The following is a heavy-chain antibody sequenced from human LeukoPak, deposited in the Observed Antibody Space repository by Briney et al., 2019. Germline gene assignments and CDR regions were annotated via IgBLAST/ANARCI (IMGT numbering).Heavy chain of an antibody. J-gene: IGHJ3*01. D-gene: IGHD3-9*01. Sequence: SETLSLNCSVSGGSFSNLYMSWIRHAPGNRLEWVAYIYTTRRTNYNTSLNSLVTMSVDTSKNQFSLNLNYVTAGDTAVYYCARYYNLSTSPPTAAFDVWGQGAMVTVSP. CDR1: GGSFSNLY. CDR3: ARYYNLSTSPPTAAFDV. V-gene: IGHV4-4*08. CDR2: IYTTRRT.